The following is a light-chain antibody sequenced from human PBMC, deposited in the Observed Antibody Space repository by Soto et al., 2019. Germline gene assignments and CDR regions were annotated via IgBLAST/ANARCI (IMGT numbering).Light chain of an antibody. CDR3: CSYAGSIPYV. CDR1: SSYVGSYNL. J-gene: IGLJ1*01. CDR2: EGS. V-gene: IGLV2-23*01. Sequence: QSVLTQPASVSGSPGQSITISCTGTSSYVGSYNLVSWYQQHPGKAPKLMIYEGSKRPSGVSNRFSGSKSGNTASLTISGLQAEDEADYYCCSYAGSIPYVFGTGTKVTVL.